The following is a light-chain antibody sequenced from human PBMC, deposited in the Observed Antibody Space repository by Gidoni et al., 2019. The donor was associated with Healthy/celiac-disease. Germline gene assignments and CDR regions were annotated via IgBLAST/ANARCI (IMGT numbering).Light chain of an antibody. J-gene: IGKJ1*01. CDR1: QSVSSSY. CDR3: QQYGSSPR. CDR2: GAS. Sequence: EIVLTQSPGTLSLSPGERATLSCRASQSVSSSYLAWYQQKPVQAPRRLTYGASSRATGIPDRFRGSGSGTDFTLTISRLEPEDFAVYYCQQYGSSPRFXQXAKVEIK. V-gene: IGKV3-20*01.